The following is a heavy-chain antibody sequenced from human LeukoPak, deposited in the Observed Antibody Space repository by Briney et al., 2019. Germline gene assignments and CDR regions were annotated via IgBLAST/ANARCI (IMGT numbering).Heavy chain of an antibody. J-gene: IGHJ4*02. CDR3: ATDCSGNRCYSL. D-gene: IGHD2-15*01. V-gene: IGHV3-33*03. CDR1: GFTFSSYG. CDR2: IWYDGSNK. Sequence: GGSLRLSCAASGFTFSSYGMHWVRQAPGKGLEWVAVIWYDGSNKYYADSVKGRFTISRDNSKNSLYLQMNSLRLGDTALYYCATDCSGNRCYSLWGQGTLVTVSS.